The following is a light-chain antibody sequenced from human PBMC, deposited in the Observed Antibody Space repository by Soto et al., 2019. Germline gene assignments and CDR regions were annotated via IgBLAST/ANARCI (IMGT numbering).Light chain of an antibody. CDR2: AAS. CDR1: QSISTY. V-gene: IGKV1-39*01. Sequence: DTQLTQSPSSLSASVGDRVTFTCRASQSISTYLNWYQQKPGKAPNLLIFAASTLRSGVLSSFSVSGSGTDFTLTISSLHSEDLSTYFYQLSYIAPRTFGGGTKLEI. CDR3: QLSYIAPRT. J-gene: IGKJ4*01.